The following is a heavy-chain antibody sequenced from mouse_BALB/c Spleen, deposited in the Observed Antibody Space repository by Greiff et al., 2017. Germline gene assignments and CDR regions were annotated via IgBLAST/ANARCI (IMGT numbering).Heavy chain of an antibody. V-gene: IGHV1-5*01. CDR2: IYPGNSDT. J-gene: IGHJ3*01. D-gene: IGHD1-1*01. Sequence: VQLKQSGTVLARPGASVKMSCKASGYSFTSYWMHWVKQRPGQGLEWIGAIYPGNSDTSYNQKFKGKAKLTAVTSASTAYMELSSLTNEDSAVYYCTRPIYYGSSYVFAYWGQGTLVTVSA. CDR1: GYSFTSYW. CDR3: TRPIYYGSSYVFAY.